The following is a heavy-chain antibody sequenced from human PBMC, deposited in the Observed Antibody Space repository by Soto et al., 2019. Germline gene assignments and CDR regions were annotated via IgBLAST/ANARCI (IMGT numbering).Heavy chain of an antibody. V-gene: IGHV1-69*11. CDR2: VVPSLDTT. J-gene: IGHJ6*02. CDR3: ARWPQPRYTADPYAVDV. Sequence: SVKVSCKASGGTFSSSGFSWVRQAPGQGLEWMGMVVPSLDTTNYAQKFQARVTITADEVTSTAYMELRILRSEDTAVYYCARWPQPRYTADPYAVDVSAPGTRVTVSS. CDR1: GGTFSSSG. D-gene: IGHD3-16*02.